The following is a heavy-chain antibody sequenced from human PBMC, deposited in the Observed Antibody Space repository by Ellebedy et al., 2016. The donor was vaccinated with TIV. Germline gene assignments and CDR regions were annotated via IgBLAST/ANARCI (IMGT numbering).Heavy chain of an antibody. V-gene: IGHV3-7*01. Sequence: SGFTFSRFWMHWVRQAPGKGLEWVAIIKSDGSEEHYVDSVKGRFTISIDNARTSLYLQMNSLSAEDTAVYYCAGRGYWGQGTLVTVSS. CDR3: AGRGY. J-gene: IGHJ4*02. CDR1: GFTFSRFW. CDR2: IKSDGSEE.